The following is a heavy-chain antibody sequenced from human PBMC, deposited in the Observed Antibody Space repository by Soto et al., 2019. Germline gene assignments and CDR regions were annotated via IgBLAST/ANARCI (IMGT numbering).Heavy chain of an antibody. CDR1: GFTCSSYE. J-gene: IGHJ6*02. D-gene: IGHD2-2*02. Sequence: GRPLRFSCAASGFTCSSYEMNWVRQAPWKWLEWVSYISSSGSTIYYADSVKGRFTISRDNAKNSLYLQMNSLRAEDTAVYYCAARYCSSTSCYTDLGMDVWGQGTTVTVSS. CDR3: AARYCSSTSCYTDLGMDV. CDR2: ISSSGSTI. V-gene: IGHV3-48*03.